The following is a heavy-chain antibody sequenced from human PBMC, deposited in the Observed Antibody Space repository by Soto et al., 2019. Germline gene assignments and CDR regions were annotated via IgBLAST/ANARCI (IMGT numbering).Heavy chain of an antibody. CDR2: ISAYNGNT. V-gene: IGHV1-18*01. J-gene: IGHJ5*02. Sequence: ASVKVSCKASGYTFTSYGISWVRQAPGQGLEWMGWISAYNGNTNYAQKPQGRVTMTTDTSTSTAYMELRSLRSDDTAVYYCARDRIQLERPRFDPWGQGTLVTVS. D-gene: IGHD1-1*01. CDR3: ARDRIQLERPRFDP. CDR1: GYTFTSYG.